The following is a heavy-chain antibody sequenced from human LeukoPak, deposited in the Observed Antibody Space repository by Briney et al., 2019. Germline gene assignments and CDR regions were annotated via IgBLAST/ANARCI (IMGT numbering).Heavy chain of an antibody. CDR3: ARGGNYVWGSYRKVPFDY. CDR1: GYTFTGYY. V-gene: IGHV1-2*02. Sequence: ASVKVSCKASGYTFTGYYMHWVRQAPGQGLEWMGWINPNSGGTNYAQKFQGRVTMTRDTSISTAYMELSRLRSDDTAVYYCARGGNYVWGSYRKVPFDYWGQGTLVTVSS. CDR2: INPNSGGT. J-gene: IGHJ4*02. D-gene: IGHD3-16*02.